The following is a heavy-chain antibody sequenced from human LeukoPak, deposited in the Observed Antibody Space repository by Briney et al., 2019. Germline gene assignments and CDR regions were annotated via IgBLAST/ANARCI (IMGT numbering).Heavy chain of an antibody. D-gene: IGHD5-12*01. J-gene: IGHJ6*02. Sequence: PGGSLRLSCAVSGFAFSSYAMSWVRQAPGKGLEWVSAITSSGGDTYYTDSVRGRFTVSRDNSKNTLYLQMNSLRAEDTAVYYCGKESSQRGYSGYDLSYYYYYGMDVWGQGTTVTVSS. CDR1: GFAFSSYA. V-gene: IGHV3-23*01. CDR2: ITSSGGDT. CDR3: GKESSQRGYSGYDLSYYYYYGMDV.